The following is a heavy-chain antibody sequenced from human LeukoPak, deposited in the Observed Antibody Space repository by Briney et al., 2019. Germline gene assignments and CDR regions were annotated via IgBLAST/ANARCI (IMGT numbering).Heavy chain of an antibody. CDR2: IKTDGSIT. J-gene: IGHJ5*02. V-gene: IGHV3-74*01. Sequence: GGSLRLSCAASGFSFSDSWMHWVRQAPGKGLVWVARIKTDGSITAYADSVKGRFTISRDNAKNMLYLQMNSLRAEDTAVYYCARDRRPGWFDPWGQGTLVIASS. CDR1: GFSFSDSW. CDR3: ARDRRPGWFDP.